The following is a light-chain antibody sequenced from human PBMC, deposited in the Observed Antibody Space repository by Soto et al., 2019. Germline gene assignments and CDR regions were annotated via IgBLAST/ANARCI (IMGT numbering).Light chain of an antibody. CDR1: QTVNNNY. J-gene: IGKJ4*01. Sequence: EIVLTQSPGTLSLSPGERVTLSCRASQTVNNNYLAWYQQTPGQAPRLLIYGASNRATGIPGRFGGSGSGTDFTLTISRLEPADFAMYYCQQYGSSPVTFGGGTKVDIK. CDR2: GAS. V-gene: IGKV3-20*01. CDR3: QQYGSSPVT.